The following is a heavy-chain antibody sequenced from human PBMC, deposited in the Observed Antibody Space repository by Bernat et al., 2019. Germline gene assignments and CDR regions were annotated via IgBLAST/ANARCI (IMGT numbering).Heavy chain of an antibody. D-gene: IGHD2-15*01. CDR1: GFTFSSYG. J-gene: IGHJ4*02. CDR3: ARSALDSPGSYLDY. Sequence: QVQLVESGGGVVQPGRSLRLSCAASGFTFSSYGMHWVRQAPGKGLEWVAVISYDGSSKYYADSVKGRFTISRDNSKNTLYLQMNSLRAEDTVVYYCARSALDSPGSYLDYWGQGTLVTVSS. V-gene: IGHV3-30*03. CDR2: ISYDGSSK.